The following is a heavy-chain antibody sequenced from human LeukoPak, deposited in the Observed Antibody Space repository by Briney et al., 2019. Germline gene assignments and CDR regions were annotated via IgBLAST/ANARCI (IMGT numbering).Heavy chain of an antibody. CDR3: ASRNYYDSSGYYYYYFDY. Sequence: GGSLRLSCAASGFTFSNYAMSWVRQAPGKGLEWVSGISGSGTSTYYADSVKGRFTISRDNSKNTLYLQMDSLRAEDTAVYYCASRNYYDSSGYYYYYFDYWGQGILVTVSS. CDR2: ISGSGTST. V-gene: IGHV3-23*01. D-gene: IGHD3-22*01. J-gene: IGHJ4*02. CDR1: GFTFSNYA.